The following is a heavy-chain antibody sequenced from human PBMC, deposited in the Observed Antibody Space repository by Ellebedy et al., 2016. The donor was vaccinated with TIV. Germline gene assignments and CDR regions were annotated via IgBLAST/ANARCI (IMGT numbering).Heavy chain of an antibody. Sequence: MPSETLSLTCAVSGDSISSSNWWSWVRQPPGKGLEWIGEIWHSGSTNYNPSLKSRVTISVDTSKNQFSLKLSSVTAADTAVYYCARQVEYSSGWFYYYGMDVWGQGTTVTVSS. D-gene: IGHD6-19*01. CDR3: ARQVEYSSGWFYYYGMDV. CDR2: IWHSGST. V-gene: IGHV4-4*02. J-gene: IGHJ6*02. CDR1: GDSISSSNW.